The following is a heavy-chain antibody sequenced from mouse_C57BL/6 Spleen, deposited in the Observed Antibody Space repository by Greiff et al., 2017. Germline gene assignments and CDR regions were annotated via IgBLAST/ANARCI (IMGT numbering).Heavy chain of an antibody. V-gene: IGHV3-6*01. CDR2: ISYDGSN. Sequence: EVQLQESGPGLVKPSQSLSLTCSFTGYSITSGYYWNWIRQFPGNKLEWMGYISYDGSNNYNPSLKNRISITRDTSKNQFFLKLNSVTTEDTATYYCARGMDYWGQGTSVTVSS. CDR3: ARGMDY. J-gene: IGHJ4*01. CDR1: GYSITSGYY.